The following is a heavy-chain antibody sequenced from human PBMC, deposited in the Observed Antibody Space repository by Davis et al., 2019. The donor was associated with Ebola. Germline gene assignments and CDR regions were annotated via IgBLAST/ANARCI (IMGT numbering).Heavy chain of an antibody. CDR1: GFTFSDAW. Sequence: GESLKISCAASGFTFSDAWMTWDRQAPGKGLEWVGRIKSRADGETTDYAKAVKGTFTLSRDDSKDTLYLQMNSLNTEDTAVYYCTTEPSHTRGRFLDYGTFNIWGQGTMVTVSS. D-gene: IGHD3-3*01. J-gene: IGHJ3*02. CDR2: IKSRADGETT. CDR3: TTEPSHTRGRFLDYGTFNI. V-gene: IGHV3-15*01.